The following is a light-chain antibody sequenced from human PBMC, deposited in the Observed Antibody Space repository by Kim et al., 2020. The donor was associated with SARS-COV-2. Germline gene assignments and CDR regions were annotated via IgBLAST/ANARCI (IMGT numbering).Light chain of an antibody. CDR2: GTS. V-gene: IGKV3-20*01. CDR1: QSVSSSY. CDR3: QQYGSSPRT. Sequence: DIVLTQSPGTLSLSPGERATLSCRASQSVSSSYFAWYQQKPGQAPRLLIYGTSSRATGIPDRFSGSVSGTDFTITISRLEPEDFAMYYCQQYGSSPRTFGQGTKVDIK. J-gene: IGKJ1*01.